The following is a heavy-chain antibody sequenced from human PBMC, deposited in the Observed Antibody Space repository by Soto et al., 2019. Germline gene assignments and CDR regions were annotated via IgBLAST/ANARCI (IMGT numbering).Heavy chain of an antibody. CDR1: GGSISSYY. V-gene: IGHV4-59*08. CDR3: ARRYHYYYGMDV. J-gene: IGHJ6*02. Sequence: QVQLQESAPGLMKPSETLSLTCTVSGGSISSYYWTWIRQPPGKGLEWIGHVHNSGSTSYNPSLNRRVIISVDTSKNQFFVKLSFVTAADTAVYYCARRYHYYYGMDVWGQGTTVTVSS. CDR2: VHNSGST.